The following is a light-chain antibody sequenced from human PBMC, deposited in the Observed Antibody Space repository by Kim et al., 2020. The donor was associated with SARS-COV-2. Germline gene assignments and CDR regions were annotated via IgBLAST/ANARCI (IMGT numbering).Light chain of an antibody. Sequence: QSALTQPASVSGSPGQSITISCTGTSSDIGDNYVSWYQQHPGKAPKLLIYDVTKWPSGVSNRFSGSKSGNTASLTISGLQAEDEADYYCSSYTSSKTWVFGGGTQLTVL. CDR2: DVT. CDR1: SSDIGDNY. V-gene: IGLV2-14*03. CDR3: SSYTSSKTWV. J-gene: IGLJ3*02.